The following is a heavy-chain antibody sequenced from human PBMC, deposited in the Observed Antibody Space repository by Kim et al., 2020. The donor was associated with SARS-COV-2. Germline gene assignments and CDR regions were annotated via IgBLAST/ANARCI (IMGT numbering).Heavy chain of an antibody. D-gene: IGHD3-22*01. J-gene: IGHJ4*02. CDR3: ARDRGIVVVDRDLRY. CDR2: ISYDGSNK. CDR1: GFTFSSYA. V-gene: IGHV3-30-3*01. Sequence: GGSLRLSCAASGFTFSSYAMHWVRQAPGKGLEWVAVISYDGSNKYYADSVKGRSTISRDNSKNTLYLQMNSLRAEDTAVYYCARDRGIVVVDRDLRYWGQGTLVTVSS.